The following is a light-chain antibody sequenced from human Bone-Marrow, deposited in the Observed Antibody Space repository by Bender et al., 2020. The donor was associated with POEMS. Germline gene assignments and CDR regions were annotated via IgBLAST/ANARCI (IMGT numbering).Light chain of an antibody. V-gene: IGLV2-23*02. CDR1: SSDVGGYNL. J-gene: IGLJ3*02. Sequence: QSALTQPASVAGSPGQSITISCIGTSSDVGGYNLVSWYQQHAGAAPKLLLYEVVKRPSGVSSRFSGSKSGHTASLTISGLQAEDEADYYCATWDDILSAWVFGGGTELTVL. CDR2: EVV. CDR3: ATWDDILSAWV.